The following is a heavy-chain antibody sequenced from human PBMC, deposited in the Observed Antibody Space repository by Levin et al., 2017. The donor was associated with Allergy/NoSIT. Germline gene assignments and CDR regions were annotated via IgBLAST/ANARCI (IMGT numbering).Heavy chain of an antibody. CDR2: ISYDGSNK. J-gene: IGHJ4*02. CDR3: ARDPSAAVAGTVVDY. V-gene: IGHV3-30*04. D-gene: IGHD6-19*01. Sequence: GESLKISCAASGFTFSSYAMHWVRQAPGKGLEWVAVISYDGSNKYYADSVKGRFTISRDNSKNTLYLQMNSLRAEDTAVYYCARDPSAAVAGTVVDYWGQGTLVTVSS. CDR1: GFTFSSYA.